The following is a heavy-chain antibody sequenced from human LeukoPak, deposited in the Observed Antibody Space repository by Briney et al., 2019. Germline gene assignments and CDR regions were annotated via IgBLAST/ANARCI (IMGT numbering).Heavy chain of an antibody. D-gene: IGHD6-13*01. J-gene: IGHJ4*02. CDR2: ISGSGGST. Sequence: GGTLRLSCAASGFTFSSYGMSWVRQAPGKGLEWVSAISGSGGSTYYADSVEGRFTISRDNSKNTLYLQMNSLRAGDTAVYYCAKQSLAAAGHYFDYWGQGTLVTVSS. CDR1: GFTFSSYG. CDR3: AKQSLAAAGHYFDY. V-gene: IGHV3-23*01.